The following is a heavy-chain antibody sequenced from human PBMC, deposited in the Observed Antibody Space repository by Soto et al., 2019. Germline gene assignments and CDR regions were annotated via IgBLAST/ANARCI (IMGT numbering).Heavy chain of an antibody. CDR3: ARHREDISMIVVEPGYFDI. Sequence: QVQLQESGPGLVKPSGTLSLTCAVSGGSFTSNNWWTWVRQPPGQGLEWIGEIYRTGSTNYNPSLKSRVTISVDTSRNQFSLKLNSVTAADTAVYYCARHREDISMIVVEPGYFDIWGHGTNVTVSA. J-gene: IGHJ3*02. D-gene: IGHD3-22*01. V-gene: IGHV4-4*02. CDR2: IYRTGST. CDR1: GGSFTSNNW.